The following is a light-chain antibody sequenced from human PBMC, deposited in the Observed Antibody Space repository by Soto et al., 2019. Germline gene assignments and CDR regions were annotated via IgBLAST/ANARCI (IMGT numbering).Light chain of an antibody. V-gene: IGKV3-20*01. CDR3: QQYGSSST. CDR1: QSVSSSY. J-gene: IGKJ5*01. Sequence: EIVLTQSPGTLSLSPGERATLSCRASQSVSSSYLAWYQQKPGQAPRLLIYGPSSRATGIPDRFSGSGSGTDFTLTISRLEPEDFAVYYCQQYGSSSTFGQGTRLEIK. CDR2: GPS.